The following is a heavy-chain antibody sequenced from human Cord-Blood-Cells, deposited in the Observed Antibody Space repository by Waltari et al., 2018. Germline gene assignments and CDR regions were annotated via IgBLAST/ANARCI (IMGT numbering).Heavy chain of an antibody. J-gene: IGHJ4*02. CDR3: ARDYGSYYAFDY. D-gene: IGHD1-26*01. CDR2: IKQDGSEK. Sequence: EVQLVEAGGGLVQPGGSLRLSCADSGFTFSSYWMSWGRQAPGKGLEWGANIKQDGSEKYYVDSVKGRFTISRDNAKNSLYLQMNSLRAEDTAVYYCARDYGSYYAFDYWGQGTLVTVSS. CDR1: GFTFSSYW. V-gene: IGHV3-7*01.